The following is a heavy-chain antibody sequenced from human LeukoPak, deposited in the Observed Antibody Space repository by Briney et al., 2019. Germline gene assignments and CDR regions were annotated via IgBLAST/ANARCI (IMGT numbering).Heavy chain of an antibody. V-gene: IGHV3-30*04. CDR3: AAQPCINGICYLDY. Sequence: PGGSLRLSCTASGFTFSDHAMHWVRQAPGKGLEWVTVISYHARDQFYADSVKGRFTASRDNSRNILYLQMNSLRVEDSAVYYCAAQPCINGICYLDYWGQGALVTVSS. CDR1: GFTFSDHA. D-gene: IGHD2-8*01. J-gene: IGHJ4*02. CDR2: ISYHARDQ.